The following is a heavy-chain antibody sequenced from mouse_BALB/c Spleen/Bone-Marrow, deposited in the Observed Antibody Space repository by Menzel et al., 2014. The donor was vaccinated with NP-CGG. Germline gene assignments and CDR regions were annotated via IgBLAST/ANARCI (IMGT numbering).Heavy chain of an antibody. Sequence: VQLKESGTDLVKPGASVKLSCTASGSNIKDPYMHWVKQRPEQGLDWIGRIDPASGNIQYDPKFQGRAAITADTSSNTAYLQLSSLTSEDTAVYYCASLTGTFDYWGQGTPLTVSS. CDR3: ASLTGTFDY. J-gene: IGHJ2*01. D-gene: IGHD4-1*01. V-gene: IGHV14-3*02. CDR1: GSNIKDPY. CDR2: IDPASGNI.